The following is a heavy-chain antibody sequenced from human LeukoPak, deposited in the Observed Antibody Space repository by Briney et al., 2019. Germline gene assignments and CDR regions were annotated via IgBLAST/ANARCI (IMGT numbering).Heavy chain of an antibody. CDR1: GFTFSSYS. Sequence: GGSLRLSCAASGFTFSSYSMNWVRQAPGKGLEWVSSVSSSSSYIYYADSVKGRFTISRDNSKNTLYLQMNSLRAEDTAVYYCAKDSPRYYDILTGYRSWGQGTLVTVSS. CDR3: AKDSPRYYDILTGYRS. D-gene: IGHD3-9*01. V-gene: IGHV3-21*04. CDR2: VSSSSSYI. J-gene: IGHJ5*02.